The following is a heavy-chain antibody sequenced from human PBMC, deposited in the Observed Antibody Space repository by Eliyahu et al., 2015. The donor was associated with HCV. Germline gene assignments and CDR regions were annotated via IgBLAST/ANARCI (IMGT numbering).Heavy chain of an antibody. J-gene: IGHJ3*02. CDR2: INWNSGSI. D-gene: IGHD3-16*01. Sequence: EVQLVESGGTLVQPGRSLRLSCAASGFPFXXYAMHWVRQVPGKGLEWVAGINWNSGSIAYADSVKGRFTISRDNAKNSLYLQMNSLRAEDTALYYCAKDVMITFGRAPGAFDIWGQGTMVTVSS. V-gene: IGHV3-9*01. CDR3: AKDVMITFGRAPGAFDI. CDR1: GFPFXXYA.